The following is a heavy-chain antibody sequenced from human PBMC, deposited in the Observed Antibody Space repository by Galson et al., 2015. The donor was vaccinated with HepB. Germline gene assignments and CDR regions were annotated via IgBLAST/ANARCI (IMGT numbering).Heavy chain of an antibody. CDR1: GFTFSRYN. Sequence: LRLSCAASGFTFSRYNMNWGRQAPGKGLEWVSSISTTSDYIYYADSVKGRFTISRDNAKNSLYLQMNSLRAEDTAVYYCARDWGIAVTGTWWFDPWGQGTLVTVSS. V-gene: IGHV3-21*01. CDR2: ISTTSDYI. J-gene: IGHJ5*02. D-gene: IGHD6-19*01. CDR3: ARDWGIAVTGTWWFDP.